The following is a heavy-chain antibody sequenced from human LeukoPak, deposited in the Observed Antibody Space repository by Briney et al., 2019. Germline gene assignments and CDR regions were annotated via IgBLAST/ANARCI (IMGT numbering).Heavy chain of an antibody. D-gene: IGHD5-24*01. CDR1: GGTISSYY. CDR2: IYNSGST. J-gene: IGHJ4*02. Sequence: PSETLSLTCTVSGGTISSYYWNWIRQPPGKGLEWIGYIYNSGSTNYNPSLKSRVTISVDTSKNQFSLWLSSVTAADTAVYYCATLRDGYEFDYWGQGTLVTVSS. V-gene: IGHV4-59*01. CDR3: ATLRDGYEFDY.